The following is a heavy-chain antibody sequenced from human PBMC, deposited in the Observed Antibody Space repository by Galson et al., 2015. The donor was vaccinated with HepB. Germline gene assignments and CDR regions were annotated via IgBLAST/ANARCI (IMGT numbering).Heavy chain of an antibody. CDR2: INTNTGNP. Sequence: SVKVSCKASGYTFTSYAMNWLRQAPGQGLEWMGWINTNTGNPTYAQGFTGRFVFSLDTSVSTAYLQISSLKAEDTAVYYCARVWELSNSPYNWFDPWGQGTLVTVSS. J-gene: IGHJ5*02. D-gene: IGHD1-26*01. CDR1: GYTFTSYA. V-gene: IGHV7-4-1*02. CDR3: ARVWELSNSPYNWFDP.